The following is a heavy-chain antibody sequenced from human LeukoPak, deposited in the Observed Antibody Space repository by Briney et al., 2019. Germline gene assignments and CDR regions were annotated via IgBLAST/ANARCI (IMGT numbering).Heavy chain of an antibody. CDR3: ARETAAAGSFIAINDY. D-gene: IGHD6-13*01. V-gene: IGHV4-34*01. CDR2: INDSEST. J-gene: IGHJ4*02. CDR1: GGSFSGYY. Sequence: PSETLSLTCAVYGGSFSGYYWSWIRQPPGKGLGWIGEINDSESTNYNPSLKSRVTISVDTSKNQFSLKLSSVTAADTAIYYCARETAAAGSFIAINDYWGQGTLVTVSS.